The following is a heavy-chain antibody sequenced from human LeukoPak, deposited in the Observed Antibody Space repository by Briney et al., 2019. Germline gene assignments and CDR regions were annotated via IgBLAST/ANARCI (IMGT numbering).Heavy chain of an antibody. CDR3: ARRFSGSWSSGGIDY. J-gene: IGHJ4*02. CDR1: GFTFSSYA. CDR2: ISYDGSNK. D-gene: IGHD3-10*01. Sequence: GRSLRLSCAASGFTFSSYAMHWVRQAPGKGLEWVAVISYDGSNKYYADSVKSRFTISRDNSKNTLYLQMNSLRAEDTAVYYCARRFSGSWSSGGIDYWGQGTLVTVST. V-gene: IGHV3-30*04.